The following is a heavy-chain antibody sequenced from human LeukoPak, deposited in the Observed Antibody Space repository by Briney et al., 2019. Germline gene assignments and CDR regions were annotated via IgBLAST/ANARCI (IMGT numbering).Heavy chain of an antibody. CDR3: ARIYDFWSGYYFPPYYYGMDV. CDR2: ISYDGSNK. V-gene: IGHV3-30-3*01. Sequence: GRSLRLSCAVSGFTFSSYAMHWVRQAPGKGLEWVAVISYDGSNKYYADSVKGRFTISRDNSKNTLYLQMNSLRAEDTAVYYCARIYDFWSGYYFPPYYYGMDVWGQGTTVTVSS. D-gene: IGHD3-3*01. CDR1: GFTFSSYA. J-gene: IGHJ6*02.